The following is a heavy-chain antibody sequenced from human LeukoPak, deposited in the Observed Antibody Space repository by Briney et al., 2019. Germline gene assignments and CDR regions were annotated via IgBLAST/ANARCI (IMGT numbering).Heavy chain of an antibody. CDR2: INHSGST. Sequence: PSETLSLTCAVYGGSFSGYYWSWIRHPPGKGLEWIGEINHSGSTNYNPSLKSRVAISVDTSKIQFALKLSSVTAADTAVYYCARGDTVVRGVIIRTREFNYWGQGTLVTVSS. D-gene: IGHD3-10*01. J-gene: IGHJ4*02. CDR3: ARGDTVVRGVIIRTREFNY. V-gene: IGHV4-34*01. CDR1: GGSFSGYY.